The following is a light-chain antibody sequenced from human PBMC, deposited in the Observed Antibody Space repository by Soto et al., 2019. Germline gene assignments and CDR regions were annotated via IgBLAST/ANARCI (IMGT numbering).Light chain of an antibody. CDR1: QSISSW. V-gene: IGKV1-5*01. J-gene: IGKJ1*01. CDR2: DAS. CDR3: LQDINYPWT. Sequence: DIQMTQSPSTLSASVGDRVTITCRASQSISSWLAWYQQKPGKAPYLLISDASSLERGVPSRFSGSGSGTDFTLAISSLQPEDSATYYCLQDINYPWTFGQGTKVDIK.